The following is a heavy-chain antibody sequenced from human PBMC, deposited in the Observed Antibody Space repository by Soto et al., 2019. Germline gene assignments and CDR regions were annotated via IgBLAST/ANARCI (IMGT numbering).Heavy chain of an antibody. Sequence: GASVKVSCKASGGTFSSYAISWVRQAPGQGLEWMGGIIPIFGTANYAQKFQGRVTITADESTSTAYMELSSLRAEDTAVYYCAREVVKVDYGDYPLFDYWGQGTLVTVSS. J-gene: IGHJ4*02. CDR3: AREVVKVDYGDYPLFDY. V-gene: IGHV1-69*13. CDR1: GGTFSSYA. CDR2: IIPIFGTA. D-gene: IGHD4-17*01.